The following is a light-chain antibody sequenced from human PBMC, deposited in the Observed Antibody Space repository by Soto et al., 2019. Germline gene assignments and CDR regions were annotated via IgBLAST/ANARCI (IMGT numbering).Light chain of an antibody. V-gene: IGKV1-5*03. Sequence: EIQMTQSPSTLSGSVGDRVTITCRASQTISSLLAWYQQKPGKAPKLLIYKASTLKSGVPSRFSGSGSGTEFTLTISSLQPDDFATYYCQQLFDSPITFGQGTRLEIK. J-gene: IGKJ5*01. CDR3: QQLFDSPIT. CDR2: KAS. CDR1: QTISSL.